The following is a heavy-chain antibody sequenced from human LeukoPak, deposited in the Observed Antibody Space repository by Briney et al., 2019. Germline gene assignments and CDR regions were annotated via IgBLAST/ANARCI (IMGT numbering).Heavy chain of an antibody. V-gene: IGHV3-33*01. CDR1: GFTFSSYG. J-gene: IGHJ6*02. CDR3: ARDRIYDFIKNTDDYHYGMDV. Sequence: GRSLRLSCAASGFTFSSYGMHWVRQAPGKGLEWVAVIWYDGGHKYHADSVKGRITVSRDNSKNTVYLQMNSLRAEDTAVYYCARDRIYDFIKNTDDYHYGMDVWGQGTTVTVSS. CDR2: IWYDGGHK. D-gene: IGHD3-3*01.